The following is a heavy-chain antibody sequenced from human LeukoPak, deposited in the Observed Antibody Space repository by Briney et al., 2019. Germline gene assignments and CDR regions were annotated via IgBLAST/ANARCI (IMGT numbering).Heavy chain of an antibody. Sequence: SGGSLRLSCAASGFSFSGHWMHWARQLPGKGLVWVSRISPTGSTTSYADSVKGRFTVSRGNAKNTLYLQVNNLRAEDTAVYYCARGPSSNWSGLDFWGQGTLLTVSS. J-gene: IGHJ4*02. CDR2: ISPTGSTT. D-gene: IGHD6-13*01. V-gene: IGHV3-74*01. CDR1: GFSFSGHW. CDR3: ARGPSSNWSGLDF.